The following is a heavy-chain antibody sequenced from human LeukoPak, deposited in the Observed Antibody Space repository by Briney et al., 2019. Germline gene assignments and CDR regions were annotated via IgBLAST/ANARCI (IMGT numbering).Heavy chain of an antibody. CDR1: GFTFSSYA. CDR3: ARVQTTSVYYYGMDV. J-gene: IGHJ6*02. Sequence: PGGSLRLSCAASGFTFSSYAMSWVRQAPGKGLEWVSSITGSGGNTFYADSVKGRFTISRDNSKNMLYLQMNSLRAEDTAVYYCARVQTTSVYYYGMDVWGQGTTVTVSS. V-gene: IGHV3-23*01. CDR2: ITGSGGNT. D-gene: IGHD4-17*01.